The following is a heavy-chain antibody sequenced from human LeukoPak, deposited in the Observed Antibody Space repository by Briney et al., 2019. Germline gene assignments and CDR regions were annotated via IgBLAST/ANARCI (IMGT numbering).Heavy chain of an antibody. CDR3: AKRGDCSGTCTYDY. J-gene: IGHJ4*02. Sequence: GGSLRLSCAASGFTFRNYAMTWVRQAPGKGLEWVSSINGIYDSAHYADSVKGRFTISRDNSKNTVYLQMNSLRAEDTAVYYCAKRGDCSGTCTYDYWGQGTLVTVSS. D-gene: IGHD2-2*01. CDR2: INGIYDSA. V-gene: IGHV3-23*01. CDR1: GFTFRNYA.